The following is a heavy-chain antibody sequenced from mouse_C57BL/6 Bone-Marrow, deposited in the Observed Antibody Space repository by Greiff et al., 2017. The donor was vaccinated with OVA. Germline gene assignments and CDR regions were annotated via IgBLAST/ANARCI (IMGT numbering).Heavy chain of an antibody. CDR2: IHPNSGST. V-gene: IGHV1-64*01. CDR1: GYTFTSYW. Sequence: QVQLQQPGAELVKPGASVKLSCKASGYTFTSYWMHWVKQRPGQGLEWIGMIHPNSGSTNYNEKFKSKATLTVDKSSSTAYMQLSSLTSEDSAVYYCARSGLRYWYFDVWGTGTTVTVSS. CDR3: ARSGLRYWYFDV. J-gene: IGHJ1*03. D-gene: IGHD1-1*01.